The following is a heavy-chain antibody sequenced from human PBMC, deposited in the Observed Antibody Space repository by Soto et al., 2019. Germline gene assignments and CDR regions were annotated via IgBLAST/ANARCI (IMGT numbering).Heavy chain of an antibody. CDR1: GGTFSSYT. CDR3: ARGHSRGYSSSWSY. CDR2: IIPILGIA. Sequence: QVQLVQSGAEVKKPGSSVKVSCKASGGTFSSYTISWVRQAPGQGLEWMGRIIPILGIANYAQRFQGRVRITADKSTSTAYMELSSLRSEDRAVYYCARGHSRGYSSSWSYWGQGTLVTVSS. D-gene: IGHD6-13*01. V-gene: IGHV1-69*02. J-gene: IGHJ4*02.